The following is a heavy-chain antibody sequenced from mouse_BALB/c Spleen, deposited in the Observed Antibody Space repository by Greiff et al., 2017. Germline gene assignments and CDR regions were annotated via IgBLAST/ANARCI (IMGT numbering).Heavy chain of an antibody. J-gene: IGHJ3*01. CDR3: AREVPSHGYAAWFAY. D-gene: IGHD2-2*01. Sequence: VKVVESGPGLVQPSQSLSITCTVSGFSFTSYGVHWVRQSPGKGLEWLGVIWSGGSTNYNAAFIARLSISKDNSKSQVFFKMNSLQANDTAIYYCAREVPSHGYAAWFAYWGQGTLVTVSA. V-gene: IGHV2-2*02. CDR1: GFSFTSYG. CDR2: IWSGGST.